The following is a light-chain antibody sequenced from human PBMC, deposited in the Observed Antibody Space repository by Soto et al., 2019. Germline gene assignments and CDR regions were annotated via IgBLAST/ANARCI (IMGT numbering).Light chain of an antibody. J-gene: IGKJ1*01. CDR3: QQYNNSPPWT. Sequence: EIVMTQSPATLSVSPGERATLSCRASQSVSNNLAWYQQKAGQAPRLLIYGASTRATGIPARFSGSGSGTEFTLTISSLQYEDFAVYSCQQYNNSPPWTFGQGTKVEIK. CDR1: QSVSNN. CDR2: GAS. V-gene: IGKV3-15*01.